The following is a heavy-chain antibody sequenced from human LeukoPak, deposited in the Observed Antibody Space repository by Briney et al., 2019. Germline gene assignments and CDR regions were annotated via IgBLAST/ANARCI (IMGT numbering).Heavy chain of an antibody. D-gene: IGHD3-9*01. CDR1: GFTFSSYA. J-gene: IGHJ4*02. Sequence: GGSLRLSCAASGFTFSSYAMHWVRQAPGKGLEWVAVISYDGSNKYYADSVKGRFTISRDNSKNTLYLQMNSLRAEDTAVYYCARALRYFDWLLRPGGLDYWGQGTLVTVSS. V-gene: IGHV3-30-3*01. CDR2: ISYDGSNK. CDR3: ARALRYFDWLLRPGGLDY.